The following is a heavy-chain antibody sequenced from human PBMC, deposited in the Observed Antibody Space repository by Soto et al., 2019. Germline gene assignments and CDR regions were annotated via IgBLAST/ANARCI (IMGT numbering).Heavy chain of an antibody. CDR3: ARYNTGSWFDP. D-gene: IGHD1-1*01. CDR2: INTNLATT. J-gene: IGHJ5*02. V-gene: IGHV3-48*02. Sequence: EVQLVESGGGLIQPGGSLRLSCAASGFTFSSYVMNWVRQAPGEGLEWVSYINTNLATTWYADSVKGRFTISRDNGKNTVYLHMNSLRDDDTAVYYCARYNTGSWFDPWGQGILVTVSS. CDR1: GFTFSSYV.